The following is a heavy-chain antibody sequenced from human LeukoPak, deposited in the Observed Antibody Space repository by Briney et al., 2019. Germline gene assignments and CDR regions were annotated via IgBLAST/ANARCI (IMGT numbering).Heavy chain of an antibody. CDR3: ARAPLSGTYYTDAFDI. V-gene: IGHV4-4*02. CDR1: GGSISTNNW. J-gene: IGHJ3*02. CDR2: IHHSGSI. D-gene: IGHD1-26*01. Sequence: SGTLSLTCAVSGGSISTNNWWTWVRQPPGKGLEWIGEIHHSGSIDYNPSLKSRVTISPDKSKNQFSLTLTAVTAADTAVYFCARAPLSGTYYTDAFDIWGQGTMVTVSS.